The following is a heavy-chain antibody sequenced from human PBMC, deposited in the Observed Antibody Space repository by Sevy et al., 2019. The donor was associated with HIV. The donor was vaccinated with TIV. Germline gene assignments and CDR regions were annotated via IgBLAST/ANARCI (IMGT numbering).Heavy chain of an antibody. V-gene: IGHV3-33*01. J-gene: IGHJ4*02. CDR1: GFTFSNYA. Sequence: GGSLRLSCAATGFTFSNYAMHWVRQAPGKGLEWVAIIWCDGAYQYHGDSVKGRFTISRDNSKNTLYLQMNNVRVEDTAVCYCARGGYYYDNAAYYAHDSWGQGTLVTVSS. D-gene: IGHD3-22*01. CDR2: IWCDGAYQ. CDR3: ARGGYYYDNAAYYAHDS.